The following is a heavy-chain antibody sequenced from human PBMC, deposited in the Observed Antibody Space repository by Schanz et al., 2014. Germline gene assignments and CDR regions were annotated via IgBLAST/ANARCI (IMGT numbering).Heavy chain of an antibody. J-gene: IGHJ4*02. V-gene: IGHV3-64*01. CDR2: ISSKGDMT. CDR3: AKSQGSSFDS. Sequence: EVQLVESGGGLVQPGGSLRLSCAASGFTFSTSTMHWVRQAPGKGLEYVSSISSKGDMTFYGNSVKGRFTISRDNSKNTLYLQLGSLSAEDTAVYFCAKSQGSSFDSWGQGTLVTVSS. D-gene: IGHD6-13*01. CDR1: GFTFSTST.